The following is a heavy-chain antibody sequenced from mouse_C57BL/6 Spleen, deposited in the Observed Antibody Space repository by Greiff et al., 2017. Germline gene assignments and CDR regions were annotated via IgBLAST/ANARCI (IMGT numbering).Heavy chain of an antibody. J-gene: IGHJ2*01. CDR2: IYPRSGNT. CDR1: GYTFTSYG. CDR3: ASDEVTEEVYFDY. V-gene: IGHV1-81*01. Sequence: VKLMESGAELARPGASVKLSCKASGYTFTSYGISWVKQRTGQGLEWIGEIYPRSGNTYYNEKFKGKATLTADKSSSTAYMELRSLTSEDSAVYFCASDEVTEEVYFDYWGQGTTLTVSS. D-gene: IGHD2-2*01.